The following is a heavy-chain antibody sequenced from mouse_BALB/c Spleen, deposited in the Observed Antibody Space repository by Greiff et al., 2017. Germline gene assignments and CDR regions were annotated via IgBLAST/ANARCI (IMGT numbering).Heavy chain of an antibody. Sequence: EVQRVESGPGLVKPSQSLSLTCTVTGYSFTSDYAWYWIRQFPGNKLEWMGYISYSGSTSYNPSLKSRISITRDTSKNQFFLQLNSVTTEDTATYYCARRDYGSSPLAYWGQGTLVTVSA. CDR1: GYSFTSDYA. CDR3: ARRDYGSSPLAY. J-gene: IGHJ3*01. D-gene: IGHD1-1*01. CDR2: ISYSGST. V-gene: IGHV3-2*02.